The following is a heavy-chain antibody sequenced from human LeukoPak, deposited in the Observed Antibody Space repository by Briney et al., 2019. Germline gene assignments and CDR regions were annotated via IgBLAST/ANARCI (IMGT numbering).Heavy chain of an antibody. CDR1: GGTFSSYA. Sequence: SVKVSCKASGGTFSSYAISWVRQAPGQGLEWIGGIIPIFGTANYAQKFQGRVTITADESTSTAYMELSSLRSEDTAVYYCARGGDIVVVPAAYQFDYWGQGTLVTVSS. V-gene: IGHV1-69*13. CDR3: ARGGDIVVVPAAYQFDY. J-gene: IGHJ4*02. CDR2: IIPIFGTA. D-gene: IGHD2-2*01.